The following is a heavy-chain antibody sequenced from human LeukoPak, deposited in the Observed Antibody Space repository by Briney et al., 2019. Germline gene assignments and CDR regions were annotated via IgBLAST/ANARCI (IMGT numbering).Heavy chain of an antibody. J-gene: IGHJ4*02. CDR2: INHSGST. D-gene: IGHD3-10*01. V-gene: IGHV4-39*07. CDR3: ARRRGHYYGSGSYYSNFYFDY. Sequence: SETLSLTCTVSGGSISSSSYYWGWIRQPPGKGLEWIGEINHSGSTNYNPSLKSRVTISVDTSKNQFSLKLSSVTAADTAVYYCARRRGHYYGSGSYYSNFYFDYWGQGTLVTVSS. CDR1: GGSISSSSYY.